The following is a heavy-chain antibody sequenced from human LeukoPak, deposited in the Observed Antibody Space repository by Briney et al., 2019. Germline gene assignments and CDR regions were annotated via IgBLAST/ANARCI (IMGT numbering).Heavy chain of an antibody. Sequence: SETLSLTCTVSGGSISSYYWSWIRQPPGKGLEWIGYIYYSGSTNYNPSLKSRVTISVDTSKNQFSLKLTSVTAADTAVYYCARLSGDGYNSPGHDSWGQGTLVTVSS. D-gene: IGHD5-12*01. J-gene: IGHJ4*02. CDR3: ARLSGDGYNSPGHDS. CDR1: GGSISSYY. V-gene: IGHV4-59*08. CDR2: IYYSGST.